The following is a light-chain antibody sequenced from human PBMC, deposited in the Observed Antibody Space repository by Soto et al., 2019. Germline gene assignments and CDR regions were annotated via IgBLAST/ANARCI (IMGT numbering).Light chain of an antibody. CDR2: EVT. J-gene: IGLJ1*01. V-gene: IGLV2-14*01. CDR1: SSDVGTYDY. Sequence: QSVLTQPASVSGSPGQSITISCTGTSSDVGTYDYVCWYQQHPGKAPKLIIYEVTNRPSGVSNRFAGSKSANTAYLTISGLQAEDEADYYCSSYTSSSTLYVFGTGTKVTVL. CDR3: SSYTSSSTLYV.